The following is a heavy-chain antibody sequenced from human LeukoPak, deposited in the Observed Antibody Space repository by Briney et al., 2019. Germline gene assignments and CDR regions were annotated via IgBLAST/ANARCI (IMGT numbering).Heavy chain of an antibody. CDR3: ARTNYYDSSGYFLGY. J-gene: IGHJ4*02. V-gene: IGHV1-2*02. CDR1: GYSFTGYY. CDR2: INPSSGGT. Sequence: ASVKVSCTASGYSFTGYYVHWVRKAPGQGLEWMGWINPSSGGTNYAQNLQGRVTMTRDTSISTAYMELRSLRSDDAAVYYCARTNYYDSSGYFLGYWGQGTLVTVSS. D-gene: IGHD3-22*01.